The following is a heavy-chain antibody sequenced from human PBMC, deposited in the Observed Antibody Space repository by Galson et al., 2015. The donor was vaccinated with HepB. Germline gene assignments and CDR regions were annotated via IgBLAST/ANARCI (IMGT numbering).Heavy chain of an antibody. CDR2: ISSSGSTI. CDR3: AKGGPRDIVLMVYAIQGYSDL. V-gene: IGHV3-48*03. D-gene: IGHD2-8*01. CDR1: GFTFSSYE. J-gene: IGHJ2*01. Sequence: SLRLSCAASGFTFSSYEMNWVRQAPGKGLEWVSYISSSGSTIYYADSVKGRFTISRDNAKNSLYLQMNSLRAEDTAVYYCAKGGPRDIVLMVYAIQGYSDLWGRGTLVTVSS.